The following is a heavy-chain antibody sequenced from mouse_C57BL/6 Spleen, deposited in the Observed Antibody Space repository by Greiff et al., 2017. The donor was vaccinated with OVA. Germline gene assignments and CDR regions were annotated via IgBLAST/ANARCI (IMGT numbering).Heavy chain of an antibody. D-gene: IGHD1-1*01. CDR1: GYTFTDHT. V-gene: IGHV1-78*01. CDR2: IYPRDGST. CDR3: ARPYYGSSPVFDY. Sequence: VKLVESDAELVKPGASVKISCKVSGYTFTDHTIHWMKQRPEQGLEWIGYIYPRDGSTKYNEKFKGKATLTADKSSSTAYMQLNSLTSEDSAVYFCARPYYGSSPVFDYWGQGTTLTVSS. J-gene: IGHJ2*01.